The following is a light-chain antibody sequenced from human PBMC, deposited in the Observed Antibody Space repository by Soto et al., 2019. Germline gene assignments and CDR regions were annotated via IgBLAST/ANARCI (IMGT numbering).Light chain of an antibody. CDR2: GAS. CDR1: QSVSSNY. Sequence: EIVLTQSPGTLSLSPGERATLSCRASQSVSSNYLAWYQQKPGQAPRLLIYGASSRATSIPDRCSGSGSGTDFTLTSSRLEPEDFAVYYCQQYGSSPLTCGGGTKLEVK. V-gene: IGKV3-20*01. CDR3: QQYGSSPLT. J-gene: IGKJ4*01.